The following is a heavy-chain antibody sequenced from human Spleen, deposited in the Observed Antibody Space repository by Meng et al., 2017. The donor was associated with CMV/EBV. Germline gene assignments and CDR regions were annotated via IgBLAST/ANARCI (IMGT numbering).Heavy chain of an antibody. CDR3: ARGSSWLIDY. CDR2: IYSGGKT. J-gene: IGHJ4*02. Sequence: GGSLRLSCAASGFTVSSNYMSWVRQAPGKGLEWVSAIYSGGKTYYADSVKGRFTISRDNSKNTVYLQMNSLRAEDTAVYYCARGSSWLIDYWGQGTLVTVSS. D-gene: IGHD6-13*01. CDR1: GFTVSSNY. V-gene: IGHV3-53*01.